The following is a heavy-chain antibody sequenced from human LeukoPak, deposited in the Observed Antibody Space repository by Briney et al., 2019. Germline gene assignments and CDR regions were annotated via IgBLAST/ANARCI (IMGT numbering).Heavy chain of an antibody. CDR1: GFTFSSYS. CDR3: ARVSPNSSGWDYYFDY. Sequence: GGSLRLSCAASGFTFSSYSMNWVRQAPGKGLEWVSSISSSSSYINYADSVKGPFTISRDNAKNSLYLQMSSLRAEDTAVYYCARVSPNSSGWDYYFDYWGQGTLVTVSS. V-gene: IGHV3-21*01. D-gene: IGHD6-19*01. J-gene: IGHJ4*02. CDR2: ISSSSSYI.